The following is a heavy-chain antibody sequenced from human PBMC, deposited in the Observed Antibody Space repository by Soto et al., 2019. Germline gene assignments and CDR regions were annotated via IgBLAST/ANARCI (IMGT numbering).Heavy chain of an antibody. CDR1: EDTFRNYA. CDR3: ASTKHDSTAYYYWYLGL. V-gene: IGHV1-69*06. Sequence: QVELVQSGAEVKKPGSSVKVSCQASEDTFRNYAISWVRQAPGQGLEWMGGIIPIFGTANYAQKFPGRVTITADTSANQVYLELSSMRSQYTAVYYCASTKHDSTAYYYWYLGLWGRGTLVTVSS. D-gene: IGHD3-22*01. J-gene: IGHJ2*01. CDR2: IIPIFGTA.